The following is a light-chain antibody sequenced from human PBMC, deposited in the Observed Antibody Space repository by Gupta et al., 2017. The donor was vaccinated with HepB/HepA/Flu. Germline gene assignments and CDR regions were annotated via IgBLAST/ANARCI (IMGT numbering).Light chain of an antibody. V-gene: IGLV4-60*03. CDR2: LEGSGSY. J-gene: IGLJ1*01. Sequence: QPVLTQSSSASASLGSSVKLTCTLSSGHNSYIIAWHQQQPGKAPRYLMKLEGSGSYNKGSGVPDRFSGSSSGADRYLTISNLQSEDEADYYCETWDSSSHVFGTGTKVTVL. CDR3: ETWDSSSHV. CDR1: SGHNSYI.